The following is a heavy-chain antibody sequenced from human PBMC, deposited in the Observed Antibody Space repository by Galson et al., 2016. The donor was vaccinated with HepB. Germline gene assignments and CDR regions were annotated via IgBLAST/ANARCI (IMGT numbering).Heavy chain of an antibody. Sequence: LSLTCTVSGGSINSSSFYWGWIRQHPGKGLEWIGYISYIGSTNYNSSLKSRAAMSLDTSKNQFSLNLNSVTAADTAIYYCAGSLRYGSGRYYVPGWGQGTLVTVSS. J-gene: IGHJ4*02. CDR1: GGSINSSSFY. CDR2: ISYIGST. CDR3: AGSLRYGSGRYYVPG. V-gene: IGHV4-31*03. D-gene: IGHD3-10*01.